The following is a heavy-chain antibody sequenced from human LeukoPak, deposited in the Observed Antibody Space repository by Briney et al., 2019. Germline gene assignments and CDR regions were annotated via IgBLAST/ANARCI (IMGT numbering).Heavy chain of an antibody. Sequence: ASVKVSCKASGYTFTSYGISWVRQAPGQGLEWVGWISAYNGNTNYAQKLQGRVTMPTDTSTSTAYMELRSLRSDDTAVYYCARVPRSSSREYYYYGMDVWGQGTTVTVSS. CDR2: ISAYNGNT. J-gene: IGHJ6*02. D-gene: IGHD2-2*01. CDR1: GYTFTSYG. CDR3: ARVPRSSSREYYYYGMDV. V-gene: IGHV1-18*01.